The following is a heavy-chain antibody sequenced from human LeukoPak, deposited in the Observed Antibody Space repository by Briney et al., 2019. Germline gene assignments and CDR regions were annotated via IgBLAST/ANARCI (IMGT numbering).Heavy chain of an antibody. D-gene: IGHD3-10*01. CDR3: ARGGYYGSGNDFRFDP. CDR2: IYYTGST. Sequence: PSETLSLTCTVSGGSISSSSYYWGWIRQPPGKGLEWIGSIYYTGSTYYTPSLKSRLTISVDTSKNQFSLKLSSVTAADMAVYYCARGGYYGSGNDFRFDPWGQGTLVTVSS. CDR1: GGSISSSSYY. V-gene: IGHV4-39*07. J-gene: IGHJ5*02.